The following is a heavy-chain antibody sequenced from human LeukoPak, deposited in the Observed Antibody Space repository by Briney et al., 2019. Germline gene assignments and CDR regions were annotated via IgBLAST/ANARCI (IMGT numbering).Heavy chain of an antibody. V-gene: IGHV4-59*01. Sequence: PSETLSLTCTVSGGSISSYYWSWIRQPPGKGLEWIGYIYYSGSTNYNPSLKSRVTISVDTSKNQFSLKLSSVTAADTAVYYCARGRHSSGYSYYYYMDVWGKGTTVTVSS. J-gene: IGHJ6*03. CDR3: ARGRHSSGYSYYYYMDV. CDR1: GGSISSYY. CDR2: IYYSGST. D-gene: IGHD3-22*01.